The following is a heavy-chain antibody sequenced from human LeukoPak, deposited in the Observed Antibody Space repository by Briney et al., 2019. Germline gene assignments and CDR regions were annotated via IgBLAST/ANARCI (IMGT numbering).Heavy chain of an antibody. CDR3: ARHRGTSIRGISPSYYLKDMDV. CDR2: IIPIYNTA. D-gene: IGHD2/OR15-2a*01. CDR1: GYTFTSYG. Sequence: ASVKVSCKASGYTFTSYGISWVRQAPGQGLEWMGGIIPIYNTALYTQRFQGRVTITADPSTSTAFMDLSSLRSEDTAVYYCARHRGTSIRGISPSYYLKDMDVWGKGTTVTISS. J-gene: IGHJ6*03. V-gene: IGHV1-69*13.